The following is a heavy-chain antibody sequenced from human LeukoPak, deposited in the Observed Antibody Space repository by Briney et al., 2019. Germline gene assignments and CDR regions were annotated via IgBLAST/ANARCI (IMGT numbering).Heavy chain of an antibody. V-gene: IGHV4-34*01. CDR1: GGSFSGYY. Sequence: PSETLSLTCAVYGGSFSGYYWSWIRQPPGKGLEWIGEINHSGSTNYNPSLKSRVTISVDTSKNQFSLKLSSVTAADTAVYYCVRDHYGLTSYPNPWGQGTLVTVSS. D-gene: IGHD3-10*01. J-gene: IGHJ5*02. CDR3: VRDHYGLTSYPNP. CDR2: INHSGST.